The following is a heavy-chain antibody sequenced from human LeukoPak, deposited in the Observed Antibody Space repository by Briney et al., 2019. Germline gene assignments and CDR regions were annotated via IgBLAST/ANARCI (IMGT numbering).Heavy chain of an antibody. CDR3: AKVSRGITNHDAFDI. Sequence: GGSLRLSCAASGFTFSSYEMNWVRQAPGKGLEWVSYISSSGSTIYYADSVKARFIISRDNSKNTVYLQMNSLRAEDTAVYYCAKVSRGITNHDAFDIWGQGTMVTVSS. CDR1: GFTFSSYE. D-gene: IGHD1-14*01. J-gene: IGHJ3*02. CDR2: ISSSGSTI. V-gene: IGHV3-48*03.